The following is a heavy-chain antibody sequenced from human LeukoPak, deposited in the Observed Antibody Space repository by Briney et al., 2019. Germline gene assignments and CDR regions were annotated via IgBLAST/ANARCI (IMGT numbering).Heavy chain of an antibody. CDR3: ARGSGDSSGYYYEDDY. D-gene: IGHD3-22*01. J-gene: IGHJ4*02. Sequence: PSETLSLTCSVSGGSICSSNRWSWVRQPPGRGLQWIGEIYHSGSTNYNPSLKSRVTISVDKSKNQFSLKLSSVTAADTAVYYCARGSGDSSGYYYEDDYWGQGTLVTVSS. V-gene: IGHV4-4*02. CDR1: GGSICSSNR. CDR2: IYHSGST.